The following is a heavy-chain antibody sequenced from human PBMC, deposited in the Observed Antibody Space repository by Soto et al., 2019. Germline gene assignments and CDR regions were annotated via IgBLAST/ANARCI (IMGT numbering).Heavy chain of an antibody. CDR3: AGGVLFGEKGNWFDP. V-gene: IGHV4-4*02. CDR1: SGSISSSNW. D-gene: IGHD3-10*02. CDR2: IYHSGST. J-gene: IGHJ5*02. Sequence: PSETLSLTCAVSSGSISSSNWWSWVRQPPGKGLEWIGEIYHSGSTNYNPSLKSRVTISVDKSKNQFSLKLSSVTAADTAVYYCAGGVLFGEKGNWFDPWGQGTLVTVSS.